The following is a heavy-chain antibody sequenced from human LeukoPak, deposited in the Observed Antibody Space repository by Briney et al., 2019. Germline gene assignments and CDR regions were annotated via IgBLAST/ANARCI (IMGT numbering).Heavy chain of an antibody. D-gene: IGHD5-12*01. V-gene: IGHV3-53*01. CDR3: ARVLTRGYSGYDLWNYYYYYMDV. Sequence: GGSLRLSCAASGFTVSSNYMSWVRQAPGKGLEWVSVIYSGGSTYYADSVKGRFTISRDNSKNTLYLQMNSLRAEDTAVYYCARVLTRGYSGYDLWNYYYYYMDVWGKGTTVTVSS. CDR1: GFTVSSNY. J-gene: IGHJ6*03. CDR2: IYSGGST.